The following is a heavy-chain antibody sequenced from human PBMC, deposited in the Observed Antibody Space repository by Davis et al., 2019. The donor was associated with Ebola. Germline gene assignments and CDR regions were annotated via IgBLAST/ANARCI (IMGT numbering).Heavy chain of an antibody. CDR2: IKQDGSEK. J-gene: IGHJ1*01. CDR1: GFTFSSYW. CDR3: GRYYDSSDYYYVAEYFQH. D-gene: IGHD3-22*01. Sequence: PGGSLRLSCAASGFTFSSYWMSWVCQAPGKGLEWVANIKQDGSEKYYVDSVKGRFTISRDNAKNSLYLQMNSLRAEDTAVYYCGRYYDSSDYYYVAEYFQHWGQGTLVTVSS. V-gene: IGHV3-7*01.